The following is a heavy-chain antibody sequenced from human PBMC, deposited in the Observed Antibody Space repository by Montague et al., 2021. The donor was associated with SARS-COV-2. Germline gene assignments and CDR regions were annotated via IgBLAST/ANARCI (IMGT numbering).Heavy chain of an antibody. V-gene: IGHV2-5*02. CDR1: GFSLSTSGVG. CDR2: IYWDDDK. Sequence: PALVKPTQTLTLTCTFSGFSLSTSGVGVGWTRQPPGKALEWLALIYWDDDKRYSPSLKSRLTITKDTSKNQVVLTMTNVDPVDTATYYCAHRRGLLLSDAFDIWGQGTMVTVSS. J-gene: IGHJ3*02. CDR3: AHRRGLLLSDAFDI. D-gene: IGHD1-26*01.